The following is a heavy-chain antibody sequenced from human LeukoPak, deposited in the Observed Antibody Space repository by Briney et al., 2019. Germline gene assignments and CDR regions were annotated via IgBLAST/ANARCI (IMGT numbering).Heavy chain of an antibody. J-gene: IGHJ6*02. D-gene: IGHD3-22*01. Sequence: SQTLSLTCAVSGGSISSGGYSWSWIRQPPGKGLEWIGYIYHSGSTYYNPSLKSRVTISVDRSKNQFSLKLSSVTAADTAVYYCARARSYYYDSSGYYDGYHYYGMDVWGQGTTVTVSS. V-gene: IGHV4-30-2*01. CDR1: GGSISSGGYS. CDR3: ARARSYYYDSSGYYDGYHYYGMDV. CDR2: IYHSGST.